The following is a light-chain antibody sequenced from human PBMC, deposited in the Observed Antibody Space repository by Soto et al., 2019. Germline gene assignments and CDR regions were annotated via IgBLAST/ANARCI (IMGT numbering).Light chain of an antibody. Sequence: QSVLTQPPSASGTPGQRVTISCSGSSSNIGSNTVSWYQQLPQRAPKLLIFSNNQRPSGVPDRFSGSKSGTSASLAISGLQSEDEADYYCATWADGLTSSVFGTGTKLTVL. V-gene: IGLV1-44*01. J-gene: IGLJ1*01. CDR1: SSNIGSNT. CDR2: SNN. CDR3: ATWADGLTSSV.